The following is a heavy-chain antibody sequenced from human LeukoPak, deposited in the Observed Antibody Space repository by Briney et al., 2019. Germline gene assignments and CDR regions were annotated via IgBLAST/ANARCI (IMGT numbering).Heavy chain of an antibody. D-gene: IGHD3-9*01. CDR2: IKQDGSEK. V-gene: IGHV3-7*01. CDR3: ARGFMTGDY. CDR1: GFIFSNYY. J-gene: IGHJ4*02. Sequence: GGSLRLSCAASGFIFSNYYMNWVRQAPGKGLEWVAHIKQDGSEKNYVDSVKGRFTISRDNAKNSLYLQMNSLRAEDTAVYYCARGFMTGDYWGQGTLVTVSS.